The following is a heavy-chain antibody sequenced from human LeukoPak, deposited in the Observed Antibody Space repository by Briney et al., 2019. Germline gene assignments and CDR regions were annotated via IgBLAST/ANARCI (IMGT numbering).Heavy chain of an antibody. V-gene: IGHV3-48*03. J-gene: IGHJ4*02. CDR3: ARQFNHDRPFDY. Sequence: GGSLRLSCAASGFPFSSYEMNWVRQAPGKGLEWISVIRSSGITIYYADSVKGRFTISRDNTRNSLNLQMNSLRAEDTAIYYCARQFNHDRPFDYWGQGTLVTVSS. CDR2: IRSSGITI. CDR1: GFPFSSYE. D-gene: IGHD1-14*01.